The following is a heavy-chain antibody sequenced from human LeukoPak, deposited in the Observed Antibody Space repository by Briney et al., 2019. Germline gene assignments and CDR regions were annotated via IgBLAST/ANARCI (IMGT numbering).Heavy chain of an antibody. J-gene: IGHJ5*02. CDR2: IGGSRGST. CDR1: GFTFGTYA. CDR3: ARVSANSSSWYRWFDP. D-gene: IGHD6-13*01. Sequence: GSLRLSCAASGFTFGTYAMTWVRQAPGKGLEWVSSIGGSRGSTYYRDSVKGRFTISRDSSKNSLYLQMNSLRAEDTAVYYCARVSANSSSWYRWFDPWGQGTLVTVSS. V-gene: IGHV3-23*01.